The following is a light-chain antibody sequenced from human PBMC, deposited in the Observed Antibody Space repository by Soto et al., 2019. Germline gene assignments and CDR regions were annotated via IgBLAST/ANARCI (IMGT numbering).Light chain of an antibody. V-gene: IGKV1-5*01. Sequence: DIQMTQSPSTLSASVGDRVTITCRASQSISSWLAWYQQKPGKAPKLLIYDASSLESGVPSRFSGSGSGTEFTLNISSLQPDDFATYYCQQYNSPLGTFGQGTKVEIK. CDR3: QQYNSPLGT. CDR1: QSISSW. CDR2: DAS. J-gene: IGKJ1*01.